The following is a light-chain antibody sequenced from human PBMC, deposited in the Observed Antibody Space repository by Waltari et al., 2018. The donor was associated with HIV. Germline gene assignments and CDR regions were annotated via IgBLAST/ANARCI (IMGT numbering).Light chain of an antibody. Sequence: QSALTQPASVSGSPGQSITISCTGTSSDVGGYNYVSWYQQHPGKAPKLMIYEVSNRPSGVSNRFSGSKSGNTASLTISGLQAEDEAGYYCCSYAGSSPVLFGGGTKLTVL. CDR3: CSYAGSSPVL. V-gene: IGLV2-14*01. CDR1: SSDVGGYNY. CDR2: EVS. J-gene: IGLJ2*01.